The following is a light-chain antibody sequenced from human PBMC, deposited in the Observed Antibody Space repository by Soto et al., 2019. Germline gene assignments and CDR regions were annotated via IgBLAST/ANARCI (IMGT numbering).Light chain of an antibody. J-gene: IGLJ3*02. CDR1: SGHSSYI. V-gene: IGLV4-60*02. CDR2: LESSGSY. CDR3: ETWHSNTWV. Sequence: QPVLTQSSSASASLGSSVKLTCTLSSGHSSYIIAWHQQHPGKAPRYLMELESSGSYNKGSGVPDRFSGSSSGADRFLASTILRFDDEADYYCETWHSNTWVFGGGTKVTVL.